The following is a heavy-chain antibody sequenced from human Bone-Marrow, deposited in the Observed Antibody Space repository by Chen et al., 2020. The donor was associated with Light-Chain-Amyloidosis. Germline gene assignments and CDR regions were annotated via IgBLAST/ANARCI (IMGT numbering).Heavy chain of an antibody. V-gene: IGHV4-39*01. Sequence: QLQLQESGPGLVRPSETLSLTCTVSGGSISINSYYWGWIRQPPGKGLECIGSMSYSGSTYYSPSLKSRVTISVDTPKNQFSLRLNSVTAADTALYYCARMFGFCSGGSCYSAYFDYWGQGALVTVSS. CDR2: MSYSGST. D-gene: IGHD2-15*01. CDR3: ARMFGFCSGGSCYSAYFDY. J-gene: IGHJ4*02. CDR1: GGSISINSYY.